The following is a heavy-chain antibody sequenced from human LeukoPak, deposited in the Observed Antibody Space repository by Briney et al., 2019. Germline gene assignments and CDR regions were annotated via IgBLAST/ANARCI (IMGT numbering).Heavy chain of an antibody. D-gene: IGHD3-22*01. CDR3: ARVVYYYDLYGAFDI. CDR2: ISYDGSNK. CDR1: GFTFSSYA. J-gene: IGHJ3*02. Sequence: GRSLRLSCAASGFTFSSYAMHWVRQAPGKGLEWVAVISYDGSNKYYADSVKGRFTISRDNSKNTLYLQMNSLRAEDTAVYYCARVVYYYDLYGAFDIWGQRTMVTVSS. V-gene: IGHV3-30*04.